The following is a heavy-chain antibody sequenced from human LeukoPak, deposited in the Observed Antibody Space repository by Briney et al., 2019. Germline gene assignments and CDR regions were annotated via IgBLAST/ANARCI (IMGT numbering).Heavy chain of an antibody. V-gene: IGHV3-23*01. Sequence: GGSLRLSCAASGFTFSSYAMSWVRQAPGKGLEWVSAISGSGSTIYHADSVKGRFTISRDNAKNSLYLQMNSLRAEDTAVYYCAELGITMIGGVWGKGTTVTISS. CDR1: GFTFSSYA. J-gene: IGHJ6*04. CDR2: ISGSGSTI. D-gene: IGHD3-10*02. CDR3: AELGITMIGGV.